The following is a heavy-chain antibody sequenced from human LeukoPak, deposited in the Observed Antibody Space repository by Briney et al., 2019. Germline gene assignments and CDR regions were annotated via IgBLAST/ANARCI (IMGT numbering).Heavy chain of an antibody. D-gene: IGHD6-6*01. V-gene: IGHV4-59*08. CDR3: ARGVKIEYSSSSRNWYLDL. CDR1: GGSISPYY. Sequence: SETLSLTCTVSGGSISPYYWSWIRQPPGKGLEWIGYIYSSGSTNYNPSLKSRVTISVDTSKNQFSLKLWSVTAADTAVYYCARGVKIEYSSSSRNWYLDLWGRGTLVTVSS. CDR2: IYSSGST. J-gene: IGHJ2*01.